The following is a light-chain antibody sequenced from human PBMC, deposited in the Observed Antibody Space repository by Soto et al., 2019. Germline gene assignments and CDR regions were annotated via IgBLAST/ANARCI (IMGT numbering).Light chain of an antibody. J-gene: IGKJ5*01. CDR2: AAS. CDR1: QGIDNS. V-gene: IGKV1-27*01. Sequence: DIQMTQSPSSLSASVGDRVTITCRASQGIDNSLAWYQQKPGKAPKLLIYAASTLQSGVPSRFNGSGSGTDFNLTISSLQPEDVATYYCQKYMSAPVTFGQGTRLEIK. CDR3: QKYMSAPVT.